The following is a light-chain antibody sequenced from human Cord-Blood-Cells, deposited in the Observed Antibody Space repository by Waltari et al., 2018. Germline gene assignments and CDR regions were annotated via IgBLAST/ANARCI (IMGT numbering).Light chain of an antibody. J-gene: IGLJ3*02. Sequence: QSVLTQPPSASGTPGQRVTISCSGSSSNIGSNYVYWYQQLPGTAPKLLIYRNKQRASGVPDRFSGSKSGTSAFLAISGLRSEDEADYYCAAWDDSLGGWVCGGGTKLTVL. CDR1: SSNIGSNY. CDR2: RNK. CDR3: AAWDDSLGGWV. V-gene: IGLV1-47*01.